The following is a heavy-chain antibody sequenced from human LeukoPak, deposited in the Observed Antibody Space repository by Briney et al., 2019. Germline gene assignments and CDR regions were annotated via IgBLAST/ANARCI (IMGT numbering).Heavy chain of an antibody. Sequence: TSGSLTLSCAASGFTFSSDVKNWVRQPPRKGLEWVAVISYDGSNKYYADSVKGRFTISRDNSKNTVYVQMNSMRAEDTATYYCARDKGSWYLSSFGGWGQVALVSV. CDR3: ARDKGSWYLSSFGG. J-gene: IGHJ1*01. CDR2: ISYDGSNK. CDR1: GFTFSSDV. D-gene: IGHD6-13*01. V-gene: IGHV3-30*04.